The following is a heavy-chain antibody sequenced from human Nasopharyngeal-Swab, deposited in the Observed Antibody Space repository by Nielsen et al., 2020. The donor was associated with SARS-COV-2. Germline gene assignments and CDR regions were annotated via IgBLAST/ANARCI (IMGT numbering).Heavy chain of an antibody. CDR2: INPSGGST. D-gene: IGHD3-16*01. CDR1: GYTFTSYY. Sequence: ASVNVSCKASGYTFTSYYMHWVRQAPGQGLEWMGIINPSGGSTSYAQKFQGRVTMTRDTSTSTVYMELSSLRSEDTAVYYCARPAGGDFAPLGFDYWGQGTLVTVSS. J-gene: IGHJ4*02. CDR3: ARPAGGDFAPLGFDY. V-gene: IGHV1-46*01.